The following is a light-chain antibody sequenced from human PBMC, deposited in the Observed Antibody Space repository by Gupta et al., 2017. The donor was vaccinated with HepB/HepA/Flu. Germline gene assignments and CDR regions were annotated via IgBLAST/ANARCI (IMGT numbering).Light chain of an antibody. CDR2: DVS. J-gene: IGLJ2*01. Sequence: QSALTQPRSVSGSPGQAVTISCTGTSSDVGGYNNVSWYQQHPGQAPKLMIYDVSKRPSGVPDRCSDSKSGNTASLTISGLQAEEEADYYCCSYAGSYTFNVVFGGGTKLTVL. CDR3: CSYAGSYTFNVV. CDR1: SSDVGGYNN. V-gene: IGLV2-11*01.